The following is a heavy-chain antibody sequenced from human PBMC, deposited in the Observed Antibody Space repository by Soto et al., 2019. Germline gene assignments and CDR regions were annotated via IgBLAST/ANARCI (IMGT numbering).Heavy chain of an antibody. D-gene: IGHD4-17*01. Sequence: QITLKESGPTLVKPTQTLTLTCTFSGFSLSTTGVGVGWIRQPPGKALEWLALIYWDEDKRYSPSLKSRLTITKDTSKNQVVLTMTNMDPIDTATYYCAHATPVTTGVDYWGQGTLVTVSS. J-gene: IGHJ4*02. CDR1: GFSLSTTGVG. CDR3: AHATPVTTGVDY. V-gene: IGHV2-5*02. CDR2: IYWDEDK.